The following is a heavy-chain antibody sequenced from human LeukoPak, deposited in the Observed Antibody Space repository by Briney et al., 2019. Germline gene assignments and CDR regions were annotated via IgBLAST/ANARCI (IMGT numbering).Heavy chain of an antibody. V-gene: IGHV3-74*01. CDR1: GFTFSSYW. CDR3: AKVAARSTPPIPDY. J-gene: IGHJ4*02. Sequence: PGGSLRLSCAASGFTFSSYWMHWVRQAPGKGLVWVSRINTDGSSTSYADSVKGRFTISRDNAKNTLYLQMNSLRAEDTAVYYCAKVAARSTPPIPDYWGQGTLVTVSS. CDR2: INTDGSST. D-gene: IGHD6-6*01.